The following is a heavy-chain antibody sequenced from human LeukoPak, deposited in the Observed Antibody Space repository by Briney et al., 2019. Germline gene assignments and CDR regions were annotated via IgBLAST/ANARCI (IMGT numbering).Heavy chain of an antibody. CDR2: ISAYNGNT. V-gene: IGHV1-18*01. D-gene: IGHD4-11*01. J-gene: IGHJ4*02. Sequence: ASVKVSCKAAGYTFTSYGISWVRQAPGQGLEWMGWISAYNGNTHYAQKLQGRVTLTTDTSTSTAYMELRSLTSDDTAVYFCARDTKTTTMAGGNDYWGQGPLVTVSS. CDR1: GYTFTSYG. CDR3: ARDTKTTTMAGGNDY.